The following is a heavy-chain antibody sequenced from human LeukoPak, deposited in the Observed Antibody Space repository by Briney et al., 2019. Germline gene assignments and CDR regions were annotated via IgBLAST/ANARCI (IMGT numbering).Heavy chain of an antibody. J-gene: IGHJ6*02. Sequence: SETLSLTCTVSGGSISSSSYYWGWIRQPPGKGLEWIGSIYYSGSTYYNPSLKSRVTISVDTSKNQFSLKLSSVTAADTAVYYCARRRRAVAHYYYYGMDVWAPGTTVTVSS. CDR1: GGSISSSSYY. V-gene: IGHV4-39*01. D-gene: IGHD6-19*01. CDR3: ARRRRAVAHYYYYGMDV. CDR2: IYYSGST.